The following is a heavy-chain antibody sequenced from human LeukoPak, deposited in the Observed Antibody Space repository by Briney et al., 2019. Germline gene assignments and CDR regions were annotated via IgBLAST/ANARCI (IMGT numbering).Heavy chain of an antibody. D-gene: IGHD3-10*01. Sequence: PGGSLRLSCAASGYTLSRYWMHWVRQGPGKGLVWVSRINEDGSSTSYAESVRGRFTISRDNAKNTLYLQMNSLRAEDAAVCYCTTDTFGARDSWGQGTLVTVSS. CDR2: INEDGSST. J-gene: IGHJ4*02. V-gene: IGHV3-74*01. CDR1: GYTLSRYW. CDR3: TTDTFGARDS.